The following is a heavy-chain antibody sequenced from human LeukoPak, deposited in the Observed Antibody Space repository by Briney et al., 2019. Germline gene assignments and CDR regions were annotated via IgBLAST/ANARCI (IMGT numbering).Heavy chain of an antibody. CDR1: GFTSTSYG. CDR3: ARAGASNEFDY. J-gene: IGHJ4*02. D-gene: IGHD2-8*01. CDR2: IWSDGSKT. Sequence: PGGSLRLSCAASGFTSTSYGMHWVRQAPGKGLEWVAVIWSDGSKTYYVDSVKGRFTISRDYPKNTLYLQMSSLRAEDTAVYYCARAGASNEFDYWGQGTLVTVSS. V-gene: IGHV3-33*01.